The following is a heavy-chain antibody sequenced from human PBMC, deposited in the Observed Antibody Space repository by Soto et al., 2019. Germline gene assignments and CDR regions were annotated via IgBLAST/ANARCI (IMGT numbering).Heavy chain of an antibody. CDR1: GFTFDDYA. CDR2: ISWNSGSI. CDR3: AKDSQLGYCSSTSCYSGAFDI. Sequence: GGSLRLSCAASGFTFDDYAMHWVRQAPGKGLEWVSGISWNSGSIGYADSVKGRFTISRDNAKNSLYLQMNSLRAEDTALYYCAKDSQLGYCSSTSCYSGAFDIWGQGTMVTVSS. D-gene: IGHD2-2*01. V-gene: IGHV3-9*01. J-gene: IGHJ3*02.